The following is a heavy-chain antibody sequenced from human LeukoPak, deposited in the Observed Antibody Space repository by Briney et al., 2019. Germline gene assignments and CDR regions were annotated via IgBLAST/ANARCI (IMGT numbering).Heavy chain of an antibody. CDR1: GGSISSYY. J-gene: IGHJ4*02. V-gene: IGHV4-59*01. Sequence: PSETLSLACTVSGGSISSYYWSWIRQPPGKGLEWIGYIYYSGSTNHNPSLKSRVTISVDTSKNQFSLKLSSVTAADTAVYYCAQSHGDYWGQGTLVTVSS. CDR2: IYYSGST. CDR3: AQSHGDY.